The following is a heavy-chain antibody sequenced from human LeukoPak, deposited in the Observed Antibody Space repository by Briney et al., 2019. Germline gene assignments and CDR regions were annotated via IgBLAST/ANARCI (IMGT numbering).Heavy chain of an antibody. D-gene: IGHD3-10*01. CDR1: GGTFSSYA. CDR2: IIPIFGTA. V-gene: IGHV1-69*06. J-gene: IGHJ6*03. Sequence: ASVKVSCKASGGTFSSYAISWVRQAPGQGLEWMGRIIPIFGTANYAQKFQGRVTITADKSTSTAYMELSSLRSEDTAVYYCASVCGSWSYHDYYYYGYIEVIGKGTTVTVYS. CDR3: ASVCGSWSYHDYYYYGYIEV.